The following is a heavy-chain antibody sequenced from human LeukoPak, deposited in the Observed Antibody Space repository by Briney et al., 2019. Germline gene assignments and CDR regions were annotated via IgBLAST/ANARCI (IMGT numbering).Heavy chain of an antibody. CDR2: IYYSGST. J-gene: IGHJ4*02. Sequence: SETLSLTCTVSGGSISSSSYYWGWIRQPPGKGLEWIGSIYYSGSTYYNPSLKSRGTISVDTSKNQFSLKLSSVTAADTAVYYCARPNSGSFDYWGQGTLVTVSS. CDR3: ARPNSGSFDY. V-gene: IGHV4-39*01. D-gene: IGHD3-22*01. CDR1: GGSISSSSYY.